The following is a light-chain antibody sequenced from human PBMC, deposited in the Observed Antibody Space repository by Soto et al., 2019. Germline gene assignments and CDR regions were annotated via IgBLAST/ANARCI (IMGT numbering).Light chain of an antibody. CDR2: ETS. V-gene: IGKV1-17*03. J-gene: IGKJ2*01. CDR3: LQHTTYPYT. Sequence: DVPMAQSPSAMSASVGDRVTIACRASKDISRFVAWFQHKPGRAPERLIYETSTLQPGVPSRFSGSGSGTEFTLAIRGLQPEDFATYYCLQHTTYPYTFGQGTKLEIQ. CDR1: KDISRF.